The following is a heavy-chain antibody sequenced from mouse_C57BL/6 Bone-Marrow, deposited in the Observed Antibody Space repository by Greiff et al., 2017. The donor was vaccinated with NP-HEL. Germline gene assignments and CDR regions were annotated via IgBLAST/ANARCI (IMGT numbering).Heavy chain of an antibody. D-gene: IGHD2-5*01. V-gene: IGHV5-6*01. CDR3: ARHYYSNYFDY. CDR2: ISSGGSSN. Sequence: EVKLVESGGDLVKPGGSLKLSCAASGFTFSSYGMSWVRQTPDKRLEWVATISSGGSSNYYPDSVQGRFTISRDNDKNTLDLQMSSLKSDDTAIYYCARHYYSNYFDYWVQGTTLTVSA. CDR1: GFTFSSYG. J-gene: IGHJ2*01.